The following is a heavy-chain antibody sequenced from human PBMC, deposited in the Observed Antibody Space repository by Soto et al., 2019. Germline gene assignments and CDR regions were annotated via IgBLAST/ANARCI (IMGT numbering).Heavy chain of an antibody. CDR1: GFTFSNAW. CDR2: IKSKTDGGTT. CDR3: TSWSGPASNYYYYYYMDV. D-gene: IGHD3-3*01. J-gene: IGHJ6*03. V-gene: IGHV3-15*01. Sequence: GGSLRLSCAASGFTFSNAWMSWVRQAPGKGLEWVGRIKSKTDGGTTDYAAPVKGRFTISRDDSKNKLYLQMNSLKTEDTAVFYCTSWSGPASNYYYYYYMDVWGKGTTVTVSS.